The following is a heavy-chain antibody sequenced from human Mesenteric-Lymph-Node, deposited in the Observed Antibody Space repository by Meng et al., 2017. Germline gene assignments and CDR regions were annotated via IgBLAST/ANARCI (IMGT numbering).Heavy chain of an antibody. CDR1: GYTFTAYY. Sequence: ASVKVSCKASGYTFTAYYMHWVRQAPGQGLEWMGWMNPNSGNTGYAQKFQGRVTMTRNTSISTAYMELSSLRSEDTAVYYCARDRYGAFDIWGQGTTVTVSS. V-gene: IGHV1-8*02. CDR2: MNPNSGNT. CDR3: ARDRYGAFDI. D-gene: IGHD3-9*01. J-gene: IGHJ3*02.